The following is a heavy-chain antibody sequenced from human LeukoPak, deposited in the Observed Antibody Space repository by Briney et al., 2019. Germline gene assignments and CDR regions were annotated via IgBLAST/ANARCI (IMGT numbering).Heavy chain of an antibody. CDR3: ARYGSRSRGLGY. J-gene: IGHJ4*02. V-gene: IGHV1-2*02. D-gene: IGHD3-10*01. CDR2: INPNSGGT. Sequence: ASVKVSCKASGYTFTDYDMHWVRQAPGQGLEWMGWINPNSGGTNYAQKFQGRVTMTRDTSISTAYMELSRLRSDDTAVYYCARYGSRSRGLGYWGQGTLVTVSS. CDR1: GYTFTDYD.